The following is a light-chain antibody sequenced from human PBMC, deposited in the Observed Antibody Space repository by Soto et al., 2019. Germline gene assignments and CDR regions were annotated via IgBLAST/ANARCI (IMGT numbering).Light chain of an antibody. V-gene: IGLV4-69*01. CDR1: SGHSSYA. CDR3: QTWDTGIQV. CDR2: VNSDGSH. Sequence: QPVLTQSPSASASLGASVKLTCTLSSGHSSYAIAWHQQQPEKGPRYLMKVNSDGSHGKGDGIPDRFSGSSSGAERHLTISSLQSEDEADYYCQTWDTGIQVFGGGTKLTVL. J-gene: IGLJ2*01.